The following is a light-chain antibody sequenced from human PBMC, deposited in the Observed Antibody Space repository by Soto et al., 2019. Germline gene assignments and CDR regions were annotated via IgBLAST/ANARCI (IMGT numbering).Light chain of an antibody. V-gene: IGLV8-61*01. CDR1: SGSVSSSYY. J-gene: IGLJ3*02. Sequence: QTVVTQEPSFSVSPGGTVTLTCGLTSGSVSSSYYPSWSQQTPDQAPRSLIYTTSTRSSGVPDRFSGSILGNKAALIITGAQADDEAHYYCALYMGGGIWVFGGGTKLTVL. CDR3: ALYMGGGIWV. CDR2: TTS.